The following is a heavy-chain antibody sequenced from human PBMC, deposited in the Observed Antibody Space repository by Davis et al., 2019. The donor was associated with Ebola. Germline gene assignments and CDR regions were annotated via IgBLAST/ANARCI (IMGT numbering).Heavy chain of an antibody. CDR3: ARGWLRSGFDY. CDR1: GDSVSSGG. Sequence: HSQTLSLTCAISGDSVSSGGWNWIRQSPSRGLEWLGRTYYSSKWYTNYAVSVKSRITINPDTSKNQFSLQLNSVTPEDTAVYFCARGWLRSGFDYWGQGTLVTVSS. V-gene: IGHV6-1*01. CDR2: TYYSSKWYT. D-gene: IGHD5-12*01. J-gene: IGHJ4*02.